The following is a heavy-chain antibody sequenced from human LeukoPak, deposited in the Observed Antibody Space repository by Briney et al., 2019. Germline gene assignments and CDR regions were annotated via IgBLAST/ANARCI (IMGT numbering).Heavy chain of an antibody. D-gene: IGHD3-16*02. J-gene: IGHJ4*02. CDR2: ISSSSSYI. Sequence: GGSLRLSCAASGFTFSSYSMNWVRQAPVKGLEWVSSISSSSSYIYYADSVKGRFTISRDNAKNSLYLQMNSLRAEDTAVYYCARDSLRLGELSNWGQGTLVTVSS. CDR3: ARDSLRLGELSN. CDR1: GFTFSSYS. V-gene: IGHV3-21*01.